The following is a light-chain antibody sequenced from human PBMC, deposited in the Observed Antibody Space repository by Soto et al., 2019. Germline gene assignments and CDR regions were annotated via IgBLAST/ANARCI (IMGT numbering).Light chain of an antibody. CDR1: QSVASY. CDR3: QHRADWPRGS. J-gene: IGKJ2*01. V-gene: IGKV3-11*01. Sequence: EIVLTQSPDTLSLSPGDTATLSCRASQSVASYLAWYQQKPGKPPRLLMYHASNMATGIPARFSGSGSGTHFTLTGSSLEPDDLAVYDCQHRADWPRGSFGQGTKLEIK. CDR2: HAS.